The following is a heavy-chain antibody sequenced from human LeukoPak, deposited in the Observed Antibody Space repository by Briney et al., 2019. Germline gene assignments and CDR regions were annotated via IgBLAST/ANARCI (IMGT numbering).Heavy chain of an antibody. CDR2: IHYSGNN. J-gene: IGHJ4*02. CDR3: AREGGTTSY. V-gene: IGHV4-30-4*01. D-gene: IGHD2-15*01. Sequence: SETLSLTCTVSGGSISSGDYYWSWIRQPPGKGLGWIGYIHYSGNNYYNPSLKSRVTISPDTSKNQFSLKLSSVTAADTAVYYCAREGGTTSYWGQGALVTVSS. CDR1: GGSISSGDYY.